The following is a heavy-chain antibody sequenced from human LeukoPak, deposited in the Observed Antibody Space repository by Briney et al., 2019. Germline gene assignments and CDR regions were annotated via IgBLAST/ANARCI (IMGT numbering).Heavy chain of an antibody. CDR2: INHSGST. CDR3: ARGGYCSSTSCSPDY. V-gene: IGHV4-34*01. Sequence: PSETLSLTCAVYGGSFSGYHWSWIRQPPGKGLEWIGEINHSGSTNYNPSLKSRVTISVDTSKNQFSLKLSSVTAADTAVYYCARGGYCSSTSCSPDYWGQGTLVTVSS. D-gene: IGHD2-2*01. J-gene: IGHJ4*02. CDR1: GGSFSGYH.